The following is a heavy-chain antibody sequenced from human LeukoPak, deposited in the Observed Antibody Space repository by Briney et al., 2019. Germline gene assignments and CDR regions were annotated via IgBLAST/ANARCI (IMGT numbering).Heavy chain of an antibody. V-gene: IGHV4-59*01. CDR1: GGSISSYY. J-gene: IGHJ2*01. CDR2: IYYSGGT. D-gene: IGHD6-19*01. Sequence: SETLSLTCTVSGGSISSYYWSWIRQPPGKGLEWIGYIYYSGGTNYNPSLKSRVTISVDTSKNQFSLKLSSVTAADTAVYYCARSHTSGWWCWYFDLWGRGTLVTVSS. CDR3: ARSHTSGWWCWYFDL.